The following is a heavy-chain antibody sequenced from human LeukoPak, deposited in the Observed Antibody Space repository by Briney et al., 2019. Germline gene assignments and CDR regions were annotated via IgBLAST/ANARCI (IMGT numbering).Heavy chain of an antibody. CDR1: GGSISGSSYY. CDR2: IYYTGSP. CDR3: ARGLSSTRRESDY. D-gene: IGHD2-2*01. V-gene: IGHV4-39*07. J-gene: IGHJ4*02. Sequence: KPSETLSLTCTVSGGSISGSSYYWGWIRQPPGKGLEWIGSIYYTGSPYYNPSLKSRVTISVDTSRNQFSLRLNSVAAADTAVYFCARGLSSTRRESDYWGQGTLVTVST.